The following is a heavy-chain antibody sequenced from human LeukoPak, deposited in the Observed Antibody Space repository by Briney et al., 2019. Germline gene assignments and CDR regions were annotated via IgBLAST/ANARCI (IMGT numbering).Heavy chain of an antibody. CDR3: ARGIDSGSTPLGTFEI. D-gene: IGHD1-26*01. Sequence: GASVKVSCKASGYAFTSYGISWVRQAPGQGLEWMGWISAYNGNTNYAQKLQGRVTMTTDTSTSTAYMEMRSLRSDDTAVYYCARGIDSGSTPLGTFEIWGQGTMVTVSS. J-gene: IGHJ3*02. CDR2: ISAYNGNT. CDR1: GYAFTSYG. V-gene: IGHV1-18*01.